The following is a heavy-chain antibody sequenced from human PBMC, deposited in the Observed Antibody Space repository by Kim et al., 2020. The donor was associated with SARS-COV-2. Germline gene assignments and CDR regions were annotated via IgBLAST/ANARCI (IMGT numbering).Heavy chain of an antibody. CDR3: ARHPYDILTGYHFDY. Sequence: SETLSLTCTVSGGSISSSSYYWGWIRQPPGKGLEWIGSIYYSGSTYYNPSLKSRVTISVDTSKNQFSLKLSSVTAADTAVYYCARHPYDILTGYHFDYWGQGTLVTVSS. D-gene: IGHD3-9*01. CDR1: GGSISSSSYY. V-gene: IGHV4-39*01. CDR2: IYYSGST. J-gene: IGHJ4*02.